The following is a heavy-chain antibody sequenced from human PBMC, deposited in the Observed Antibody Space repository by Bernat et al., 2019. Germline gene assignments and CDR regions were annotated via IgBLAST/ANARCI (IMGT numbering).Heavy chain of an antibody. Sequence: QLQLQESGPGLAKPSETLSLTCTVSGGSISSSAYYWGWIRQPPGKGLEWIGYIYYSGSTYYNPSLKSRVTISVDTSKNQFSLKLSSVTAADTAVYYCARAQGYDFWSGYYHFDYWGQGTLVTVSS. V-gene: IGHV4-30-4*08. CDR2: IYYSGST. CDR1: GGSISSSAYY. J-gene: IGHJ4*02. D-gene: IGHD3-3*01. CDR3: ARAQGYDFWSGYYHFDY.